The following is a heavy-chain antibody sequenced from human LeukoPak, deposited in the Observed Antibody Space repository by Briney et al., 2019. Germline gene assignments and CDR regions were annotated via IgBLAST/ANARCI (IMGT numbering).Heavy chain of an antibody. CDR2: ISSNGGST. Sequence: GGSLRLSCSASGFTFSSYAMHWVRQAPGKGLEYVSAISSNGGSTYYADSVKGRFTISRDNSKNTLYLQMSSLRAEDTAVYYCVAGASSSWYVSSSDWYLVYWGQGTLVTVSS. CDR1: GFTFSSYA. CDR3: VAGASSSWYVSSSDWYLVY. D-gene: IGHD6-13*01. J-gene: IGHJ4*02. V-gene: IGHV3-64D*06.